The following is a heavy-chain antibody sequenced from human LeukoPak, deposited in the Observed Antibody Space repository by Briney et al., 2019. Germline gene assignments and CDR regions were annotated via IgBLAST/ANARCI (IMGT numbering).Heavy chain of an antibody. V-gene: IGHV3-23*01. CDR1: GFTFSDYG. Sequence: GGTLRLSCAASGFTFSDYGMSWVRQAPGKGLEWVSSISGSGGRTYYADSVKGRFTISRDNSKNTLYLQMNSLRAEDTAVYYCAKERYYYDSSGYYFGAFDIWGQGTMVTVSS. D-gene: IGHD3-22*01. CDR2: ISGSGGRT. CDR3: AKERYYYDSSGYYFGAFDI. J-gene: IGHJ3*02.